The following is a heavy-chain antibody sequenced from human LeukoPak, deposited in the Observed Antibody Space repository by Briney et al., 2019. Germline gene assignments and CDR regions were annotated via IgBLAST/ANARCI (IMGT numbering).Heavy chain of an antibody. Sequence: SETLSLTCAVYGGSFSNYYWSWIRQPPGKGLEWIGEINHSGSTNYNPSLKNRVTIKVDTSKNQFSLRLSSVTAADTAVYYCARDQYYDSKGWFDPWGQGTLVTVSS. CDR1: GGSFSNYY. J-gene: IGHJ5*02. CDR2: INHSGST. CDR3: ARDQYYDSKGWFDP. D-gene: IGHD3-22*01. V-gene: IGHV4-34*01.